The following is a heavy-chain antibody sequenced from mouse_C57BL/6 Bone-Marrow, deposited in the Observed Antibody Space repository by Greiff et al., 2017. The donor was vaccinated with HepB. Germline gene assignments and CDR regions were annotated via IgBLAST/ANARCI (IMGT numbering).Heavy chain of an antibody. D-gene: IGHD1-1*01. V-gene: IGHV1-19*01. CDR2: INPYNGGT. CDR3: ARWTIYYYGSGY. Sequence: ELQLQQSGPVLVKPGASVKMSCKASGYTFTDYYMNWVKQSHGKSLEWIGVINPYNGGTSYNQKFKGKATLTVDKSSSTAYMELNSLTSEDSAVYYCARWTIYYYGSGYWGQGTTLTVSS. J-gene: IGHJ2*01. CDR1: GYTFTDYY.